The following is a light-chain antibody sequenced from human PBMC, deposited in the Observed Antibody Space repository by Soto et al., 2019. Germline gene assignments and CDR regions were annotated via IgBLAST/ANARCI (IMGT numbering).Light chain of an antibody. Sequence: QSALTQPASVSGSPGQSITISCTGTGSDIGTYNYVSWYQHHPGKAPKFMIYDVTNRPSGVSDRFSGSKSGNTASLTISGLQAEDEADYFCKSYTSASTYVFGTGTKVTVL. CDR1: GSDIGTYNY. CDR2: DVT. J-gene: IGLJ1*01. V-gene: IGLV2-14*03. CDR3: KSYTSASTYV.